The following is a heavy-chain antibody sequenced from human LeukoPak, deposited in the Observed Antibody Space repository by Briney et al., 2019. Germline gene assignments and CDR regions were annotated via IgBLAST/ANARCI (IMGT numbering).Heavy chain of an antibody. J-gene: IGHJ6*03. CDR3: AADGVRYCSSTSCYGYMDV. CDR2: IAVGSGNT. CDR1: GFTFTSSA. Sequence: SVKVSCKASGFTFTSSAMQWVRQARGQRLEWIGWIAVGSGNTNYAQKFQERVTITRDMSTSTAYMELSSLRSEDTAVYYCAADGVRYCSSTSCYGYMDVWGKGTTVTVSS. D-gene: IGHD2-2*01. V-gene: IGHV1-58*02.